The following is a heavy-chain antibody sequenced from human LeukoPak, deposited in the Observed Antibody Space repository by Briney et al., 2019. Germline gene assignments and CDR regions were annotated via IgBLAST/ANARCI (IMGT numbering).Heavy chain of an antibody. J-gene: IGHJ4*02. CDR1: GYTFTDYY. V-gene: IGHV1-69-2*01. CDR3: ATAYSKGPVDY. D-gene: IGHD4-11*01. Sequence: ASGKVSCKVSGYTFTDYYMHWVQQAPGKGLEWMGLVDPEDGETIYAEKFQGRVTITADTSTDTAYMELSSLRSEDTAVYYCATAYSKGPVDYWGQGTLVTVSS. CDR2: VDPEDGET.